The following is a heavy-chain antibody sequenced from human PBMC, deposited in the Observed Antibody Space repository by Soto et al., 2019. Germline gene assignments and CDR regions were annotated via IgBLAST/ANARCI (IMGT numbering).Heavy chain of an antibody. D-gene: IGHD3-22*01. J-gene: IGHJ4*02. CDR3: ARDYSGTYYYDSSGYGLGY. CDR2: ISAYNGNT. CDR1: GYTFTSYG. V-gene: IGHV1-18*04. Sequence: GASVKVSCKASGYTFTSYGISWVRQAPGQGLDWMGWISAYNGNTNYAQKLQGRVTMTTDTSTSTAYMELRSLRSDDTAVYYCARDYSGTYYYDSSGYGLGYWGQGTLVTVSS.